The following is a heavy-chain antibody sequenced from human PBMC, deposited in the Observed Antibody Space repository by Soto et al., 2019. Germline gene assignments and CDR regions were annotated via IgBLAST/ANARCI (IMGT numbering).Heavy chain of an antibody. CDR2: ISGSGGST. D-gene: IGHD5-18*01. CDR1: GFTFSSYA. V-gene: IGHV3-23*01. CDR3: AKAIQLWPRDYYYGMDV. J-gene: IGHJ6*02. Sequence: GGSLRLSCAASGFTFSSYAMSWVRQAPGKGLEWVSAISGSGGSTYYADSVKGRFTISRDNSKNTLYLQMNSLGAEDTAVYYCAKAIQLWPRDYYYGMDVWGQGTTVTVS.